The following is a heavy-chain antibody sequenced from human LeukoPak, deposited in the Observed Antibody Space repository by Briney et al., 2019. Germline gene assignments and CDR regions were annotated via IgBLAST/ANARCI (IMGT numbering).Heavy chain of an antibody. Sequence: GGSLRLSYAASGFTFSRYAMTCVPHAPGKALGCVSAITDSGGDTYHADSVKGRLTISRDNSKNTLYMQMNSLRAEDTAIYYCVKGSERSRPYYFDYWGQGTLVTVSS. J-gene: IGHJ4*02. D-gene: IGHD3-3*01. CDR1: GFTFSRYA. CDR3: VKGSERSRPYYFDY. V-gene: IGHV3-23*01. CDR2: ITDSGGDT.